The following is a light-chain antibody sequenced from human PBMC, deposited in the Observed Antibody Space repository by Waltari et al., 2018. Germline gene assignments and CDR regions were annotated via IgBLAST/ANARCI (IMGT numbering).Light chain of an antibody. Sequence: QSVLTQPPSASGTPGQTVTISCSGSNSNTGRNVVNWYQQVPGKAPKVLIYGNDRRPSSVPDRFSASKSATSASLAISGLQSEDEAVYYCAAWDDSMNGHVVYGGGTKLTVL. J-gene: IGLJ2*01. CDR2: GND. CDR3: AAWDDSMNGHVV. CDR1: NSNTGRNV. V-gene: IGLV1-44*01.